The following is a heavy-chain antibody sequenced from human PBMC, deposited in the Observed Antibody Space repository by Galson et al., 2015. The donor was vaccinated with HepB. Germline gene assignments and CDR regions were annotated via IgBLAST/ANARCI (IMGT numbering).Heavy chain of an antibody. CDR3: ARSHYDILTGYYPNWFDP. V-gene: IGHV4-30-4*07. J-gene: IGHJ5*02. CDR1: GGSISSGGYS. D-gene: IGHD3-9*01. CDR2: IYYSGST. Sequence: LTCAVSGGSISSGGYSWSWIRQPPGKGLEWIGYIYYSGSTYYNPSLKSRVTISVDTSKNQFSLKLSSVTAADTAVYYCARSHYDILTGYYPNWFDPWGQGTLVTVSS.